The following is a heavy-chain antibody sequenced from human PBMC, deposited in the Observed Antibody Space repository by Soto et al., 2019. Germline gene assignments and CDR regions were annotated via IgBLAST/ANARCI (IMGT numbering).Heavy chain of an antibody. CDR1: GFTFGSYA. J-gene: IGHJ4*02. CDR2: IALDGVNN. V-gene: IGHV3-30-3*01. Sequence: QVQLVESGGGVVQPGRSLRLSCVASGFTFGSYAMHWVRQAPGTGLERVAVIALDGVNNYYAESVKGRFTIYRDNSKNPLVLHMGSLRTEYTAFYYFARPVVLGRVHSGHRAFGCWGKGALVTVCS. D-gene: IGHD1-26*01. CDR3: ARPVVLGRVHSGHRAFGC.